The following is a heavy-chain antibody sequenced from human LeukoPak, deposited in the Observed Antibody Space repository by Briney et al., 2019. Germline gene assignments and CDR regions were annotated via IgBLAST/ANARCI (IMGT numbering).Heavy chain of an antibody. CDR2: ISSSSSYI. V-gene: IGHV3-21*01. Sequence: GGSLRLSCAVSGFTFSSYSMNWVRQAPGKGLEWVSSISSSSSYIYYADSVRGRFTISRDNAKNSLYLRMNSLRAEDTAVYYCAHSLYGSAATGYWGQGTLVTVSS. J-gene: IGHJ4*02. D-gene: IGHD6-25*01. CDR1: GFTFSSYS. CDR3: AHSLYGSAATGY.